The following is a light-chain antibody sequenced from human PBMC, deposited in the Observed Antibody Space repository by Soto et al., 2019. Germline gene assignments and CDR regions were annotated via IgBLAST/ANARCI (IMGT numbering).Light chain of an antibody. Sequence: DIQLTQSPSVLSASVGDRVTITCQASQDINKNLIWYQQKPGKAPKLLIYDASDLETGVPSRFSGSGSGTGFTFTISSLQPEDFATYYCQQYESLPLTFGQGTRLEIK. CDR2: DAS. CDR1: QDINKN. J-gene: IGKJ5*01. CDR3: QQYESLPLT. V-gene: IGKV1-33*01.